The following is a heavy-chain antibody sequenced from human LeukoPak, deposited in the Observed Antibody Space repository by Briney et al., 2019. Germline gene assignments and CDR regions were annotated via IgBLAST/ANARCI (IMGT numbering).Heavy chain of an antibody. CDR2: ISYDGSNK. Sequence: GGSLRLSCAASGFTFSSYGMHWVRQAPGKGLEWVAVISYDGSNKYYADSVKGRFTISRDNSKNTLYLQMNSLRAEDTAVYYCAKHQGAVAGTPFFYWGQGTLVTVSS. J-gene: IGHJ4*02. CDR3: AKHQGAVAGTPFFY. D-gene: IGHD6-19*01. V-gene: IGHV3-30*18. CDR1: GFTFSSYG.